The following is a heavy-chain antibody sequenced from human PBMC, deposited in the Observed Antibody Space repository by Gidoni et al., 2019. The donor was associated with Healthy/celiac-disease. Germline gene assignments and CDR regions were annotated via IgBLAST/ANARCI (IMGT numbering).Heavy chain of an antibody. V-gene: IGHV4-38-2*02. D-gene: IGHD3-22*01. CDR3: ARADYYDSSGSTGRDY. Sequence: QVQLQESGPGLVKPSETLSLTCPVSGSSIRSGYYWGWIRQPPGKGLEWIGSIYHSGSTYYNPSLKSRVTISVDTSKNQFSLKLSSVTAADTAVYYCARADYYDSSGSTGRDYWGQGTLVTVSS. J-gene: IGHJ4*02. CDR1: GSSIRSGYY. CDR2: IYHSGST.